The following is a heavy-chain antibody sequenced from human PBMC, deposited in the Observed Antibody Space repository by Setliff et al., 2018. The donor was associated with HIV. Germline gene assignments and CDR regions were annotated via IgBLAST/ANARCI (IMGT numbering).Heavy chain of an antibody. D-gene: IGHD1-26*01. CDR2: IKQDGSEI. CDR3: ANLWEMGA. J-gene: IGHJ5*02. CDR1: GFSFSNYW. Sequence: LRLSCAASGFSFSNYWMDWVRQAPGKGLEWMATIKQDGSEIYHVDSVKGRFTISRDNARTSLYLEMSSLRAEDTAVYLCANLWEMGAWGQGTLVTVSS. V-gene: IGHV3-7*03.